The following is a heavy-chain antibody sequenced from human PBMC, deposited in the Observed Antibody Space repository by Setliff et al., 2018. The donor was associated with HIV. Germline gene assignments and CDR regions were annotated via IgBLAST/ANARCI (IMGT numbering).Heavy chain of an antibody. CDR1: GFTFSSYS. CDR2: ISSSSSYI. V-gene: IGHV3-21*01. CDR3: ARSYYGSTTSYGMDV. J-gene: IGHJ6*02. Sequence: PSETLSLSCAASGFTFSSYSMNWVRQAPGKGLEWVSSISSSSSYIYYADSVKGRFTISRDNAKKSLYLQMDSLRAEDTAVYYCARSYYGSTTSYGMDVWGQGTTVTVSS. D-gene: IGHD3-10*01.